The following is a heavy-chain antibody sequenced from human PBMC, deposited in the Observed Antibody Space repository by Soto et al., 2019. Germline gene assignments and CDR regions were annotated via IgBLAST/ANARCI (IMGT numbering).Heavy chain of an antibody. CDR1: GASISIDDYY. Sequence: QVQLQESGPGLVKPSQTLSLTCTVSGASISIDDYYWSWIRQSPGKGREWIGYIYQSTRTYYNPSLQSRVSMSVDTSKNQFSLKLNSVTVADTAVYYCVRDNYGDYDFWGQGTLVTVSS. D-gene: IGHD4-17*01. J-gene: IGHJ4*02. CDR2: IYQSTRT. V-gene: IGHV4-30-4*01. CDR3: VRDNYGDYDF.